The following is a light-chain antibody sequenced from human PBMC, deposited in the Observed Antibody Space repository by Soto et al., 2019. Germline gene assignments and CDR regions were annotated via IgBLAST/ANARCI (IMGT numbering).Light chain of an antibody. CDR2: DVS. CDR3: ASYTTSSTYV. CDR1: SSDVGAFNY. V-gene: IGLV2-14*03. Sequence: QSVLTQPASVSGSPGQSIAISCTGTSSDVGAFNYVSWYQQHPGKAPKFMIFDVSSRPSGVSDRFSGSKSGNTASLTISGLQTDDEADYYCASYTTSSTYVFGTGTEVTVL. J-gene: IGLJ1*01.